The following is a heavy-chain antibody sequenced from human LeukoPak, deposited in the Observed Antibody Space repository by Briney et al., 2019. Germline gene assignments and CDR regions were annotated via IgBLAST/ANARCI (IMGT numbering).Heavy chain of an antibody. CDR2: VYYSGST. J-gene: IGHJ4*02. V-gene: IGHV4-59*08. Sequence: SETLSLTCTVSGGSINRYYWSWIRQPPGKGLEWIGYVYYSGSTSYNPSLRGRVTTSVETSKNQFFLKLSSVTAADTAIYYCARHCGSTSCYGTPIFDYWGQGTLVTVSS. D-gene: IGHD2-2*01. CDR3: ARHCGSTSCYGTPIFDY. CDR1: GGSINRYY.